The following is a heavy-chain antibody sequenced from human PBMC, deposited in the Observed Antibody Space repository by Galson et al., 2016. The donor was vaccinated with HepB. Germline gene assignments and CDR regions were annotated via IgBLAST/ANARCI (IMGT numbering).Heavy chain of an antibody. D-gene: IGHD6-19*01. CDR1: GIPFSISG. V-gene: IGHV3-33*01. CDR3: GRDRAVRSIDQ. Sequence: SLRLSCAASGIPFSISGMHWVRQAPGKGLEWVAMIWSDGSSEYYADSVKGRFTISRDNSRNTLYLQMDSPRADDTAVYYCGRDRAVRSIDQWGQGPLVTVSS. CDR2: IWSDGSSE. J-gene: IGHJ4*02.